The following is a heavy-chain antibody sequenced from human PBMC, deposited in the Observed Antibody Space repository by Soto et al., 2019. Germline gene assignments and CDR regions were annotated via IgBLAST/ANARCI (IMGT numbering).Heavy chain of an antibody. CDR2: ISGSGGST. CDR1: GFTFSSYA. Sequence: GGSLRLSCAASGFTFSSYAMSWVRQAPGKGLEWVSAISGSGGSTYYADSVKGRFTISRDNSKNTLYLQMNSLRAEDTAVYYCAKGPSRPYVQNYYYYMDVWGKGNTVTVSS. D-gene: IGHD3-10*02. CDR3: AKGPSRPYVQNYYYYMDV. V-gene: IGHV3-23*01. J-gene: IGHJ6*03.